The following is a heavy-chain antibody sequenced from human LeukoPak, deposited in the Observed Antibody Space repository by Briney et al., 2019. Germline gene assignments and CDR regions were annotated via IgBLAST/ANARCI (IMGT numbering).Heavy chain of an antibody. D-gene: IGHD3-10*01. CDR1: GGSISSYY. V-gene: IGHV4-59*01. CDR3: ARVMQINMVRGLNHYYYGLDV. CDR2: MNYAGST. Sequence: SGTLSLTCSVPGGSISSYYWSWIRQPPGKGLEYIAYMNYAGSTNHNPSLKSRVTISVDTSKNQFSLKLSSVTAADTAMYYCARVMQINMVRGLNHYYYGLDVWGQGAAVTVSS. J-gene: IGHJ6*02.